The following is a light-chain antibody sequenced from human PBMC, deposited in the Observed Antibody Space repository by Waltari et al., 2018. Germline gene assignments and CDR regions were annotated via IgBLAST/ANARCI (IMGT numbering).Light chain of an antibody. CDR3: QQYFNYPRT. Sequence: AFRMTQSPSSLSASTGDRVTITCRARQYISNYLAWFQQRPGKAPKLLIYEASTLQRGVPSRFSGSGSGTDFTLTITSLQSDDFATYYCQQYFNYPRTFGQGTRVEIE. J-gene: IGKJ1*01. CDR2: EAS. CDR1: QYISNY. V-gene: IGKV1-8*01.